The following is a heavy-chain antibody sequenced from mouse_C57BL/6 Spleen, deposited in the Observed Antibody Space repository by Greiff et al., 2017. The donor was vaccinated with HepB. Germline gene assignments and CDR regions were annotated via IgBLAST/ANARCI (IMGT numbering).Heavy chain of an antibody. CDR1: GYTFTSYW. J-gene: IGHJ2*01. CDR3: ARGGGHYFDY. CDR2: IDPSDSYT. V-gene: IGHV1-59*01. Sequence: QVQLQQPGAELVRPGTSVKLSCKASGYTFTSYWMHWVKQRPGQGLEWIGVIDPSDSYTNYNQKFKGKATLTVDTSSSTAYMQLSSLTSEDSAVYYCARGGGHYFDYWGQGTTLTVSS.